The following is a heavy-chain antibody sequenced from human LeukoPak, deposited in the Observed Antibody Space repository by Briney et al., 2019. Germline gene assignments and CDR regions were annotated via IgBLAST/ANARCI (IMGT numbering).Heavy chain of an antibody. D-gene: IGHD3-22*01. V-gene: IGHV3-15*01. CDR1: GFTFSNAW. Sequence: PGGSLRLSCAASGFTFSNAWMSWVRQAPGKGLEWVGRIKSKTDGGTTDYAAPVKGRFTISRDDSKNTLYLQMNSLKTEDTAVYYCTTGLVSSGPLRDYWGQGTLVTVSS. J-gene: IGHJ4*02. CDR3: TTGLVSSGPLRDY. CDR2: IKSKTDGGTT.